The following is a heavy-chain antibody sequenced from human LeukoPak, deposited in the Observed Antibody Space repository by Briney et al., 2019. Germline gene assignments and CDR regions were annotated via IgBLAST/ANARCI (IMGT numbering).Heavy chain of an antibody. CDR1: GGSFSGYN. J-gene: IGHJ4*02. CDR3: AXGLXVVTIRSGTFDY. D-gene: IGHD4-23*01. V-gene: IGHV4-34*01. CDR2: IYENGNT. Sequence: PSETLSLTCAVSGGSFSGYNWSWIRQPPGKGLEWIGEIYENGNTAYNPSLKSRVTISVDTSNNQLSLKVRSVTAADTAVYYCAXGLXVVTIRSGTFDYWGQGTLVTVSS.